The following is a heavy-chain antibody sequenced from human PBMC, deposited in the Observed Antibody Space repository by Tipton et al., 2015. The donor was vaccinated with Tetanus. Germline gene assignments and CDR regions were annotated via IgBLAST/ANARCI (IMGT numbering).Heavy chain of an antibody. V-gene: IGHV5-51*01. Sequence: QLVQSGAEVKKPGESLKISCQGSGLTLSTYWIAWVRQMPGKGLEWMGFIYPDDSRTGLSPSFQGQVTISADKSISTAFLQWNSLKASDTAMYYCARHGSIGARQNRFDAWGQGTPVTVSS. CDR1: GLTLSTYW. CDR2: IYPDDSRT. J-gene: IGHJ5*02. D-gene: IGHD6-6*01. CDR3: ARHGSIGARQNRFDA.